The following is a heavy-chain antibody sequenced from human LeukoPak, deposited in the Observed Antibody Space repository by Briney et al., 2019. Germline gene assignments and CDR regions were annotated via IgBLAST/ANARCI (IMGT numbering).Heavy chain of an antibody. CDR2: ISGSGGTT. D-gene: IGHD2-2*03. V-gene: IGHV3-23*01. J-gene: IGHJ4*02. CDR1: GFTFSSYD. Sequence: PGGSLRLSCAASGFTFSSYDMSWVRQAPGKGLEWVSVISGSGGTTLYADSVKGRFTISRDNSKNTLYLQMNSLRAEDTAVYYCAKDGSGYCSSTSCYALFDYWGQGTLVTVSS. CDR3: AKDGSGYCSSTSCYALFDY.